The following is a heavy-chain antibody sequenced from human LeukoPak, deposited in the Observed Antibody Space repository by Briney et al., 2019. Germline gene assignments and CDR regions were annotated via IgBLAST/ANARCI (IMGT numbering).Heavy chain of an antibody. Sequence: GGSLRLSCSASGFTFSSYGMHWVRQAPGKRLEWVAFIRYDGSNKYYADSVKGRFTISRDNSKNKPYLQMNSLRPEDTAVYYCAKAATRGGFFSEGGTLDYWGQGTLVTVSS. CDR3: AKAATRGGFFSEGGTLDY. CDR2: IRYDGSNK. J-gene: IGHJ4*02. D-gene: IGHD3-16*01. V-gene: IGHV3-30*02. CDR1: GFTFSSYG.